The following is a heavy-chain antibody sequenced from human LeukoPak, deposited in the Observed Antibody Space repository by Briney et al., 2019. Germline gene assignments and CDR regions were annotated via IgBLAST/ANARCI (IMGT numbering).Heavy chain of an antibody. CDR3: ARDPYYYYMDV. V-gene: IGHV3-11*04. Sequence: GGSLRLSCAASGFTFSDYYMSWIRQAPGKGLEWVSYIRRSVSTIYYADSVKGRFTISRDNAKNSLYLQMNSPRAEDTAVYSCARDPYYYYMDVWGKGTTVTVSS. J-gene: IGHJ6*03. CDR1: GFTFSDYY. CDR2: IRRSVSTI.